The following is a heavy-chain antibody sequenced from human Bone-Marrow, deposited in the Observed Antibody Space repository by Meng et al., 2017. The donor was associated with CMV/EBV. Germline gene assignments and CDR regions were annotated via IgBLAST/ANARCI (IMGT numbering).Heavy chain of an antibody. Sequence: ASVKVSCKASGYTFTSYYMHWVRQAPGQGLEWMGIINPSGGSTSYAQKFQGRVTMTRDTSTSTVYMELSSLRSEDTAVYYCARGGYDFWSGPGGMDVWGQGTTVTVSS. J-gene: IGHJ6*02. CDR2: INPSGGST. D-gene: IGHD3-3*01. CDR3: ARGGYDFWSGPGGMDV. CDR1: GYTFTSYY. V-gene: IGHV1-46*01.